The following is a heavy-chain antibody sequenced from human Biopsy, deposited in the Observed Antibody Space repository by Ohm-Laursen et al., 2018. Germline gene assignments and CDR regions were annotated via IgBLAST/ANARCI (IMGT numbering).Heavy chain of an antibody. CDR3: ARDRMVTIITLVRADTFDI. V-gene: IGHV1-2*02. Sequence: SVKVSCKASGYTFTDYSLHWVRQAPGQGLEWIGWVNPNSGATNYAQKFQGRVTMTSDTSISTAYIELRRLISDDTAVYFCARDRMVTIITLVRADTFDIWGQGTLVSVSS. J-gene: IGHJ3*02. CDR1: GYTFTDYS. D-gene: IGHD3-10*01. CDR2: VNPNSGAT.